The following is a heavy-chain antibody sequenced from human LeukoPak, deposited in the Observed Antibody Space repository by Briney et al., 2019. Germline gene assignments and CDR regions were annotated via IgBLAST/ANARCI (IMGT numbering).Heavy chain of an antibody. Sequence: GGSLKISCKGSGYSFTSYWIGWVRQMPGKGLEWMGIIYPGDSDTRYSPSFQGQVTISADKSISTAYLQWSSLKASDTAMYYCARAYEPRIPFTFFDYWGQGTLVTVSS. CDR2: IYPGDSDT. CDR3: ARAYEPRIPFTFFDY. V-gene: IGHV5-51*01. CDR1: GYSFTSYW. D-gene: IGHD3-16*01. J-gene: IGHJ4*02.